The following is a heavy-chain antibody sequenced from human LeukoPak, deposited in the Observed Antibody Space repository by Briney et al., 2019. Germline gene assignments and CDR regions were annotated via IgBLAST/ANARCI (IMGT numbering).Heavy chain of an antibody. V-gene: IGHV4-34*01. CDR2: INHSGST. D-gene: IGHD3-22*01. CDR1: GGSFSSYY. CDR3: GRTPEPPVPEREYSSGMFDY. J-gene: IGHJ4*02. Sequence: SETLSLTCTVYGGSFSSYYWSWIRQPPVKGLEWIGEINHSGSTNYNPSLKSRVTISVDTSKNQFSLNLSSVTAADTAVYYCGRTPEPPVPEREYSSGMFDYWGQGTLVSVSS.